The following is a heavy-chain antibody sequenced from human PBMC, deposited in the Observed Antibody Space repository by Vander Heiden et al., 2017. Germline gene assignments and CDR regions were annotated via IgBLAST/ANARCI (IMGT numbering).Heavy chain of an antibody. Sequence: EVQLVESGGGLVQPGGSLRLACAASGFPFSDYWMSWLRQAPGKGLEWVANIKQDGSVKYYVDSVKGRFTISRDNAKNSLYLQMNSLRDEDTAVYYCAGALQLRLPWSYWGQGTLVTVSS. CDR3: AGALQLRLPWSY. J-gene: IGHJ4*02. CDR2: IKQDGSVK. CDR1: GFPFSDYW. V-gene: IGHV3-7*04. D-gene: IGHD5-18*01.